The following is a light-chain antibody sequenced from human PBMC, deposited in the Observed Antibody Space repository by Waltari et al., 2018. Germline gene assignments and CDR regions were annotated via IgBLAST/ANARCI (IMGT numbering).Light chain of an antibody. J-gene: IGLJ3*02. CDR3: QSADSSGTSWV. CDR2: KDT. Sequence: SYEVTQPPSLSVSPGQTASISCFGDALAKQYEYWYQQKPGQAPVLVMYKDTERPSGIPERFSGSSSETSVTLTISAVQTEDEADYYCQSADSSGTSWVFGGGTKLTVL. V-gene: IGLV3-25*03. CDR1: ALAKQY.